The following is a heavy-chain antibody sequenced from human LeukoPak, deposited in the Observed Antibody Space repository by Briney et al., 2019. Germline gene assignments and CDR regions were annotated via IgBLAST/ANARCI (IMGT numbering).Heavy chain of an antibody. V-gene: IGHV1-2*02. CDR3: ARGWQINSSGGFVDP. J-gene: IGHJ5*02. Sequence: ASLKVSCQASGCGFTDYYVHWIRQAPGQGLEWMGWINPSSGATIYAQKFQGRVTMTRDTFTTTAYMEINSLVSDGTAVYYCARGWQINSSGGFVDPWGQGTLVTVSS. D-gene: IGHD6-6*01. CDR1: GCGFTDYY. CDR2: INPSSGAT.